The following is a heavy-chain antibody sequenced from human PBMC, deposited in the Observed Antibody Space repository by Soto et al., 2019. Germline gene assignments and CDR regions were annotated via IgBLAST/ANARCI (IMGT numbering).Heavy chain of an antibody. D-gene: IGHD3-3*01. CDR1: GGSITNYY. V-gene: IGHV4-4*07. J-gene: IGHJ6*02. CDR3: AGGHHYDFSTGYYDAHHMDV. CDR2: IYPSGST. Sequence: SETLSLTCTVSGGSITNYYWNWVRQSAGRGLEWIGRIYPSGSTNYNPSLRSRVTVSVDTSKNQFSLKLSSVTAADTAVYYCAGGHHYDFSTGYYDAHHMDVWGQGTTVTVSS.